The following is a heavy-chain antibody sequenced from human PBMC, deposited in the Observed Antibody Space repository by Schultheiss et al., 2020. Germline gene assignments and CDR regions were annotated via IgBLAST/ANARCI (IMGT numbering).Heavy chain of an antibody. Sequence: SETLSLTCTVSGGSISSGGDYWSWIRQHPGKGLEWIGYIYYSGSTYYNTSLKSRFTISVDTSNNQFSLKLSSLTAADTAVYYCARGTVTAYYYSYGMDVWGQGTTVSVSS. D-gene: IGHD4-17*01. CDR1: GGSISSGGDY. CDR2: IYYSGST. V-gene: IGHV4-31*03. J-gene: IGHJ6*02. CDR3: ARGTVTAYYYSYGMDV.